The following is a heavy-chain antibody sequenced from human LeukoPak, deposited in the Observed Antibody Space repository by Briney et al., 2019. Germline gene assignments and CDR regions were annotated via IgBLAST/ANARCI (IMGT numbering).Heavy chain of an antibody. V-gene: IGHV1-69*05. J-gene: IGHJ4*02. CDR3: ARDPYGDYVHYFDY. CDR1: GGTFSSYA. Sequence: SVKVSCKASGGTFSSYAISWVRQAPGQGLEWMGRLIPIFGTANYAQKFQGRVTITTDESTSTAYMELSSLRSEDTAVYYCARDPYGDYVHYFDYWGQGTLVTVSS. CDR2: LIPIFGTA. D-gene: IGHD4-17*01.